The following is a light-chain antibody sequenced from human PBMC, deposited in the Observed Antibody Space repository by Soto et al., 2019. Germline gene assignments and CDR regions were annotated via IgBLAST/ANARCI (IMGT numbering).Light chain of an antibody. CDR2: EVA. J-gene: IGLJ1*01. CDR3: SSHGGSDNFYV. Sequence: LTQPPSASGSPGQSLTISCTGTSSDIGAYNYVSWYQQHPGKAPKLMIYEVAKRPSGVPDRFSASKSGNTASLTVSGLQAEDEADYYCSSHGGSDNFYVFGTGTKVTVL. V-gene: IGLV2-8*01. CDR1: SSDIGAYNY.